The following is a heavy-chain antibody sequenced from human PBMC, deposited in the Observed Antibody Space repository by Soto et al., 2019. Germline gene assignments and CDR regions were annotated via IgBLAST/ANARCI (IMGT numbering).Heavy chain of an antibody. V-gene: IGHV3-7*03. Sequence: PGGSLRLSCATSDFTFRNYWMNWVRQAPGKGLEWVANIKPDGSATNYVDSVKGRFTISRDNVRNSVSLQMNSLRVEDTAVYYCARGLSSSGYNPSGFDYWGQGTLVTVSS. CDR2: IKPDGSAT. D-gene: IGHD3-22*01. J-gene: IGHJ4*02. CDR1: DFTFRNYW. CDR3: ARGLSSSGYNPSGFDY.